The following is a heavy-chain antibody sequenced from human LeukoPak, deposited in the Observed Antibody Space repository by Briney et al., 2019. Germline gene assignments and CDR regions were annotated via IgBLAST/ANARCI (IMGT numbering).Heavy chain of an antibody. J-gene: IGHJ4*02. CDR1: GFTFDDYA. D-gene: IGHD3-22*01. CDR3: AKNATYYGYYLNFDY. V-gene: IGHV3-23*01. Sequence: GGSLRLSCAASGFTFDDYAMHWVRQAPGKGLEWVSAISGSGGSTYYADSVKGRFTISRDNSKNTLYLQMNSLRAEDTAVYYCAKNATYYGYYLNFDYWGQGTLVTVSS. CDR2: ISGSGGST.